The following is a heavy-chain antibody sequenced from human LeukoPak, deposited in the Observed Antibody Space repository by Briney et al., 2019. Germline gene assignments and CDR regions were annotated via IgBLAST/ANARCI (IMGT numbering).Heavy chain of an antibody. Sequence: GASVKISRKASGYTFTRYYMHWVRQAPGQGLEWMGWINPNSGGTNYAQKFQGRVTMTRDTSISTAYMELSRLRSDDTAVYYCARDTADWAAAALFDYWGQGTLVTVSS. CDR2: INPNSGGT. D-gene: IGHD6-13*01. J-gene: IGHJ4*02. V-gene: IGHV1-2*02. CDR1: GYTFTRYY. CDR3: ARDTADWAAAALFDY.